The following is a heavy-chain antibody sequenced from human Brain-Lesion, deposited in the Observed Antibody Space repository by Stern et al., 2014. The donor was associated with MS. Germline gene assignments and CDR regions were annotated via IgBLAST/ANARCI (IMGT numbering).Heavy chain of an antibody. CDR1: GYTLTDLS. CDR2: FDPEDCET. CDR3: ATLSPGAGGNYYRHFDY. V-gene: IGHV1-24*01. J-gene: IGHJ4*02. D-gene: IGHD1-26*01. Sequence: VQLLESGAEVKKPGASVKVSCKVSGYTLTDLSMHWVRQAPRKGLEWMGGFDPEDCETIYAQKFQGRVTMTEDTSTDTAYMELSSLRSEDTAVYYCATLSPGAGGNYYRHFDYWGQGTLVTVSS.